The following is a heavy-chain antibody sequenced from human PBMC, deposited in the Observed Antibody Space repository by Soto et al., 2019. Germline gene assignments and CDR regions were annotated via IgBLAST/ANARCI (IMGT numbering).Heavy chain of an antibody. D-gene: IGHD2-21*02. Sequence: QVQLVQSGAEVKKPGSSVKVSCKASGGTFSSYAISWVRQAPGQGLEWMGGIIPIFGTANYAQKFQGRVTITADESTSTAFMERSSLRSEDTAVYYCARDIVVVTASYYYGMDVWGQGTTVTVSS. CDR1: GGTFSSYA. J-gene: IGHJ6*02. CDR3: ARDIVVVTASYYYGMDV. CDR2: IIPIFGTA. V-gene: IGHV1-69*12.